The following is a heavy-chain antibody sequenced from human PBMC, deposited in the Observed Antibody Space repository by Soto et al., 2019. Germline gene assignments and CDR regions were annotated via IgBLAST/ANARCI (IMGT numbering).Heavy chain of an antibody. Sequence: EVQLVESGGGLVQPGGSLKLSCVASGFTFSNYEMNWVRQAPGQGLEWFSYISSNGSTKYYADSLKCRFTISRDNAKNSLFLQVNRLRAEETAWYYCVRDLIIVYEGTWFDPWGQGTLVTVSS. CDR3: VRDLIIVYEGTWFDP. CDR1: GFTFSNYE. D-gene: IGHD5-12*01. V-gene: IGHV3-48*03. J-gene: IGHJ5*02. CDR2: ISSNGSTK.